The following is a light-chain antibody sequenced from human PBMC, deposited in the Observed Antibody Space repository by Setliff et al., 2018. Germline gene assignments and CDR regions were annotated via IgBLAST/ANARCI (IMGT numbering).Light chain of an antibody. J-gene: IGLJ1*01. V-gene: IGLV2-8*01. CDR3: SSYAGSNTPYV. CDR1: SSDVGGYNY. CDR2: EVS. Sequence: QSPLTQPPSASGSPGQSVTIPCTGTSSDVGGYNYVSWYQRHPGKAPKLMIYEVSKRPSGVPDRFSVSKSGNTASLTVSGLQAEDEADYYCSSYAGSNTPYVFGTGTKVT.